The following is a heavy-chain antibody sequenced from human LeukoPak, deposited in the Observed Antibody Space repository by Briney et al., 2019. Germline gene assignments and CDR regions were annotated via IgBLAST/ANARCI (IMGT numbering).Heavy chain of an antibody. CDR3: VAMPPFRFDP. CDR1: GDAFSGGSASRIDW. J-gene: IGHJ5*02. D-gene: IGHD2-2*01. V-gene: IGHV4-4*02. Sequence: PSETLSRTCAFSGDAFSGGSASRIDWWSWVRQAPGKGLEWIAEIHRSGTAHYSPSLKSRVTISVDTFNEQISLTMTSVSAADTATYYCVAMPPFRFDPWGQGTLVIVSS. CDR2: IHRSGTA.